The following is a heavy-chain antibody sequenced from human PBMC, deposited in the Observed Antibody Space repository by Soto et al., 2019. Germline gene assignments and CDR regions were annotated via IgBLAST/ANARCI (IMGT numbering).Heavy chain of an antibody. D-gene: IGHD3-22*01. CDR3: ARDVGGSVVPHWFDP. V-gene: IGHV4-4*07. J-gene: IGHJ5*02. CDR2: VDASGNT. Sequence: QVQLQESGPGLVKASETLSLSCTVSGHSISADYWSWIRQPAGKRLEWIGRVDASGNTNYNPSLRGGVPMSVDTSKNQFFLKVRSVTAADTAMFFCARDVGGSVVPHWFDPWGQGALVTVSS. CDR1: GHSISADY.